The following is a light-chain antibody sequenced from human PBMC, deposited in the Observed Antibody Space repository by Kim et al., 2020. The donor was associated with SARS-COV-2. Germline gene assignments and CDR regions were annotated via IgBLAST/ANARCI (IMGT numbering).Light chain of an antibody. CDR3: QQYYSTPLT. Sequence: RATINCKSSQSVLYSSTNKNYLAWYQQKPGQPPKLLIYWASTRESGVPDRFSGSGSGTDFTLTISSLQAEDVAVYYCQQYYSTPLTFGQGTKLEIK. V-gene: IGKV4-1*01. CDR1: QSVLYSSTNKNY. CDR2: WAS. J-gene: IGKJ2*01.